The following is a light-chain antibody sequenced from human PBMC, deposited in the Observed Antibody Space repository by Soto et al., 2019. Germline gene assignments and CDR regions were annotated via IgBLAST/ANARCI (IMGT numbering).Light chain of an antibody. CDR1: QTLLRSEGKIC. V-gene: IGKV2D-29*01. J-gene: IGKJ2*01. Sequence: DIVMTQTPLSLSVNAGQPASISCKSCQTLLRSEGKICLYWYLQKPGQPPQLLISEVSNRFSGVPDKFSGSGSGTDFTLKISRVEAEDVGVYYCMQSIRLPYTFGQGTKLEIK. CDR3: MQSIRLPYT. CDR2: EVS.